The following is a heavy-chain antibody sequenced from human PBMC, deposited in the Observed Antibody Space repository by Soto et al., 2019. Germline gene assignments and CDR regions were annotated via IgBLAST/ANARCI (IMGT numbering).Heavy chain of an antibody. Sequence: TLTLTYTFSGFSLSSGVGVGWVRQPPGKALEWLALIYWDDDKRYSPSLKSRLTITKDTSKNQVVLTMTNMDPVDTATYYCAHQKSSSWPSYYYYGMDVWGQGTTVTVSS. CDR1: GFSLSSGVG. V-gene: IGHV2-5*02. CDR3: AHQKSSSWPSYYYYGMDV. D-gene: IGHD6-13*01. J-gene: IGHJ6*02. CDR2: IYWDDDK.